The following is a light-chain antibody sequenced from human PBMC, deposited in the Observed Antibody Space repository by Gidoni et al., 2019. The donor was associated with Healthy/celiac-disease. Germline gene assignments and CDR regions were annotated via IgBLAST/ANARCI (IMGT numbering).Light chain of an antibody. CDR1: SSHIGSNY. CDR2: RNN. J-gene: IGLJ2*01. CDR3: AAWDDSLSGPV. V-gene: IGLV1-47*01. Sequence: QSVLTQPPPASGTPGQRVTISCSGSSSHIGSNYVYWYQQLPGTAPNLLIYRNNPRPSGVPDRFSGSKSGTSASLSISGLRSEDEADYYCAAWDDSLSGPVFGGGTKLTVL.